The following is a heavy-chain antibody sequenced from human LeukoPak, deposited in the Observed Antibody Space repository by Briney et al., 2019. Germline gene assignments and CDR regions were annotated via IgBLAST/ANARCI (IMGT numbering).Heavy chain of an antibody. V-gene: IGHV4-39*01. Sequence: PSETLSLTCTVSGGSISSSSYYWGWIRQPPGKGLEWIGSIYYSGSTYYNPSLKSRVTISVDTFKNQFSLKLSSVTAADTAVYYCAIGGDYPFDYWGQGTLVTVSS. CDR3: AIGGDYPFDY. CDR1: GGSISSSSYY. J-gene: IGHJ4*02. CDR2: IYYSGST. D-gene: IGHD4-17*01.